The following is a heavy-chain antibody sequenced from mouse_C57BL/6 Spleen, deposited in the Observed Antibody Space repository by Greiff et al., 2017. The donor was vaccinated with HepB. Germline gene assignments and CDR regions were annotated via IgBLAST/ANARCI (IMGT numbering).Heavy chain of an antibody. CDR1: GYTFTDYE. CDR3: TRDYGSSYPY. J-gene: IGHJ2*01. CDR2: IDPETGGT. Sequence: VKLQESGAELVRPGASVTLSCKASGYTFTDYEMHWVKQTPVHGLEWIGAIDPETGGTAYNQKFKGKAILTADKSSSTAYMELRSLTSEDSAVYYCTRDYGSSYPYWGQGTTLTVSS. V-gene: IGHV1-15*01. D-gene: IGHD1-1*01.